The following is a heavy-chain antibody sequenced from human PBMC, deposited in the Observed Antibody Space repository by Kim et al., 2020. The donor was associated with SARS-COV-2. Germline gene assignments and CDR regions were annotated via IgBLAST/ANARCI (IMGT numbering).Heavy chain of an antibody. CDR1: GFTFSSYA. Sequence: GGSLRLSCAASGFTFSSYAMSWVRQAPGKGLEWVSAISGSGGSTYYADSVKGRFTISRDNSKNTLYLQMNSLRAEDTAVYYCAKGGMTITIFGVVADGMDVWGQGTTVTVSS. CDR2: ISGSGGST. CDR3: AKGGMTITIFGVVADGMDV. J-gene: IGHJ6*02. D-gene: IGHD3-3*01. V-gene: IGHV3-23*01.